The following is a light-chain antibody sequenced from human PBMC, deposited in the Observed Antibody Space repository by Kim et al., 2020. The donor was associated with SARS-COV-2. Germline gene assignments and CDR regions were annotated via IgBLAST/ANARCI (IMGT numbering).Light chain of an antibody. Sequence: SSELTQDPAVSVALGQTVRITCQGDSLRSYYATWSQQRPRQAPVLVIYGRNNRPSGIPDRFSGSSSGNTASLTISGAQAEDEADFYCQSRDSGGNVLFGGGTQLTVL. CDR2: GRN. CDR1: SLRSYY. CDR3: QSRDSGGNVL. J-gene: IGLJ2*01. V-gene: IGLV3-19*01.